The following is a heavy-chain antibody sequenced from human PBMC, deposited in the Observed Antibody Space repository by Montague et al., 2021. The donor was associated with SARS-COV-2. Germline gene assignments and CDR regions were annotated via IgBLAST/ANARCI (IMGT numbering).Heavy chain of an antibody. V-gene: IGHV2-70*01. CDR2: IDWDDDT. CDR3: ARIRDHDILTGSYSGFDY. CDR1: GFSLSTSGMC. Sequence: PALVKPTQTLTLTCTFSGFSLSTSGMCVSWIRQPPGKALEWPALIDWDDDTYYSTSLKTRLTISKDTSKNQVVLTMTNMDPVDTATYYCARIRDHDILTGSYSGFDYWGQGTLVTVSS. D-gene: IGHD3-9*01. J-gene: IGHJ4*02.